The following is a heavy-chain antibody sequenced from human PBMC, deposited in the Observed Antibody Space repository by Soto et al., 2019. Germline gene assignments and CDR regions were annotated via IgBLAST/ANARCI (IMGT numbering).Heavy chain of an antibody. D-gene: IGHD6-19*01. J-gene: IGHJ4*02. CDR3: ASEPIAVAICVY. CDR2: ISSSGSTI. V-gene: IGHV3-48*03. CDR1: GFTFSSYE. Sequence: GGSLRLSCAASGFTFSSYEMNWVRQAPGKGLEWVSYISSSGSTIYYADSVKGRFTISRDNAKNSLYLQMNSLRAEDTAVYYCASEPIAVAICVYWGQGTLVTVSS.